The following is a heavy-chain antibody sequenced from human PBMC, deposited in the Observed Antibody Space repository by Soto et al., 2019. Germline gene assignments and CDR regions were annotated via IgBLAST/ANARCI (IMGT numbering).Heavy chain of an antibody. CDR2: IYHNEHT. CDR1: GDSISNSQW. V-gene: IGHV4-4*02. J-gene: IGHJ6*02. Sequence: QVQLQESGPGLVKPSGTLSLTCAVAGDSISNSQWWSWVRQPPGKGLEWIGEIYHNEHTNYNPSLKTRLTLSLDRSKNQVSLKVTSVTAADTATYYCGRTKDYVYGVDVWGQGTTVTVSS. CDR3: GRTKDYVYGVDV.